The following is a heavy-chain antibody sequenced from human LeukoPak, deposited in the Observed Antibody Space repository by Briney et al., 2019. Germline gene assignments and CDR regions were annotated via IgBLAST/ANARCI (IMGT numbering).Heavy chain of an antibody. D-gene: IGHD1-26*01. CDR3: AKIAETSGTYGQGFDY. V-gene: IGHV3-30*02. CDR2: IRYDGSNK. Sequence: GGSLRLSCAASGFTFSSYGMHWVRQAPGKGLEWVAVIRYDGSNKYYADSVKGRFTISRDNSKNTLYLQMNSLRVEDTAVYYCAKIAETSGTYGQGFDYWGQGTLVTVSS. J-gene: IGHJ4*02. CDR1: GFTFSSYG.